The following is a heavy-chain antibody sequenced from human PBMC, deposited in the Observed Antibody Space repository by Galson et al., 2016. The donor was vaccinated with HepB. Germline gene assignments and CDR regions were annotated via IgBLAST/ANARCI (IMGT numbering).Heavy chain of an antibody. CDR2: INWNGGST. Sequence: SLRLSCAASGFKFDDYGMSWVRQAPGKGLEWVSGINWNGGSTGCVDSVKGRFTISRDNAKNSLYLQMNSLRAEDTALYYCARATPYYDIWTGYYNYYFDYWGQGTLVTVSS. D-gene: IGHD3-9*01. J-gene: IGHJ4*02. V-gene: IGHV3-20*04. CDR1: GFKFDDYG. CDR3: ARATPYYDIWTGYYNYYFDY.